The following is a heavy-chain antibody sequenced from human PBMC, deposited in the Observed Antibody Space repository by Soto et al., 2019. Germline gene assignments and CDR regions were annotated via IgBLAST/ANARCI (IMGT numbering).Heavy chain of an antibody. J-gene: IGHJ5*02. D-gene: IGHD5-18*01. V-gene: IGHV4-59*08. CDR1: GGSISSYY. CDR2: IYYSGST. CDR3: ARRGPNNSYGYDHRLDP. Sequence: SETLSLTCTVSGGSISSYYWSWTRQPPGKGLEWIGYIYYSGSTNYNPSLKSRVTISVDTSKNQFSLKLTSVTAADRAVYYCARRGPNNSYGYDHRLDPWGQGTLVTVSS.